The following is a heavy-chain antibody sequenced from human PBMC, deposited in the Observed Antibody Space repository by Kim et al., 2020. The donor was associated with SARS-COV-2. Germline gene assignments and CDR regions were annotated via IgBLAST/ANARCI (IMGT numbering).Heavy chain of an antibody. J-gene: IGHJ4*02. CDR2: IHYTGST. Sequence: SETLSLTCTVSGGSISTNNFHWAWVRQSPGKGLEWMGSIHYTGSTYYSPALKSRITMAVETSKNQFSLKLNSVTAADTAIYFCTRHGWLRAWDYWGQGSLVNVSS. CDR3: TRHGWLRAWDY. V-gene: IGHV4-39*01. D-gene: IGHD6-19*01. CDR1: GGSISTNNFH.